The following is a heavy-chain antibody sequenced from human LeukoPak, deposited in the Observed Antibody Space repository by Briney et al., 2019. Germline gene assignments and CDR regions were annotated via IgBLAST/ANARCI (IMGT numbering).Heavy chain of an antibody. CDR1: GGSFSGYY. D-gene: IGHD1-26*01. J-gene: IGHJ3*02. Sequence: SETLSLTCAVYGGSFSGYYWSWIRQPPGKGLEWIGEINHSGSTNYNPSLKSRVTISVDTSKNQFSLKLSSVTAADTAVYYCARDEGGELQGAFDIWGQGTMVTVSS. CDR3: ARDEGGELQGAFDI. CDR2: INHSGST. V-gene: IGHV4-34*01.